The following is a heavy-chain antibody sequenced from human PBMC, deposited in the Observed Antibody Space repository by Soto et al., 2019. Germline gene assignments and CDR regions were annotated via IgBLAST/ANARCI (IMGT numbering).Heavy chain of an antibody. CDR3: VRSSFGELTKYYYYYYGMDA. CDR2: IYYSGST. D-gene: IGHD3-10*01. J-gene: IGHJ6*02. CDR1: GGSISSYY. V-gene: IGHV4-59*01. Sequence: SETLSLTCTVSGGSISSYYWSWIRQPPGKGLEWIGYIYYSGSTNYNPSLKSRVTISVDTSKNQFSLKLSSVTAADTAVYYCVRSSFGELTKYYYYYYGMDAWGQGTTVTVSS.